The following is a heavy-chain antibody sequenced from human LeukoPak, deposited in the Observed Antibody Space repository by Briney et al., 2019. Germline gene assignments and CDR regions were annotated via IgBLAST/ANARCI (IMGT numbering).Heavy chain of an antibody. CDR1: GFTFSSYA. CDR2: ISSNGGNT. CDR3: AKDRSSGGSRAANYGMDV. V-gene: IGHV3-23*01. D-gene: IGHD2-15*01. J-gene: IGHJ6*02. Sequence: PGGSLRLSCAASGFTFSSYAVSWVRQAPGGGLEWVSAISSNGGNTYYADSVKGRFTLSRDKSKNTPYLQMNSLRDEETAVYYCAKDRSSGGSRAANYGMDVWGQGTTVTVSS.